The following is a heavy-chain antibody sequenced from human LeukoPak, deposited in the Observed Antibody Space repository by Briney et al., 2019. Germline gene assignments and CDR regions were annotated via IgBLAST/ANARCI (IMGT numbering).Heavy chain of an antibody. V-gene: IGHV3-23*01. CDR1: GFTFSSYA. D-gene: IGHD6-19*01. J-gene: IGHJ6*02. CDR3: ARDLVAGDYYYHGMDV. Sequence: PGGSLRLSCAASGFTFSSYAMSWVRQAPGKGLEWVSAISGRGGSTYYADSVKGRFTISRDNSKNTLYLQMNSLRAEDTATYYCARDLVAGDYYYHGMDVWGQGTTVTVSS. CDR2: ISGRGGST.